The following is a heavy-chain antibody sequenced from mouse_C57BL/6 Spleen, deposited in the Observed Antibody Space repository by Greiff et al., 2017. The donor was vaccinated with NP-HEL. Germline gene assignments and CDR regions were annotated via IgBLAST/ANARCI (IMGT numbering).Heavy chain of an antibody. CDR2: IDPSDSYT. V-gene: IGHV1-69*01. Sequence: QVQLQQSGAELVMPGASVKLSCKASGYTFTSYWMHWVKQRPGQGLEWIGEIDPSDSYTNYNQKFKGKSTLTVDKSSSTAYMQLSSLTSEDSAVYYCARPQIYPGVYWYFDVWGTGTTVTVSS. J-gene: IGHJ1*03. CDR3: ARPQIYPGVYWYFDV. D-gene: IGHD2-1*01. CDR1: GYTFTSYW.